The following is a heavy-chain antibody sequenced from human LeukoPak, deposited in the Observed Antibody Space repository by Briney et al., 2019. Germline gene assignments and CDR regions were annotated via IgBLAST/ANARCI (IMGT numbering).Heavy chain of an antibody. J-gene: IGHJ3*02. D-gene: IGHD4-11*01. V-gene: IGHV3-53*01. CDR3: ARDSPYIDYLIGGAFNI. CDR1: GFTVGSNY. CDR2: IYSDGTT. Sequence: PGGSLRLSCAASGFTVGSNYMSWVRQAPGKGLEWVSVIYSDGTTYYADSVKGRFTISRDNSKNTLYLQMNSLGAEDTAVYYCARDSPYIDYLIGGAFNIWGQGTMVTVSS.